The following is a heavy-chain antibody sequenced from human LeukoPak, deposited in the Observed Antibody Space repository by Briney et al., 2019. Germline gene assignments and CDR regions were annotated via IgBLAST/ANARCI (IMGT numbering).Heavy chain of an antibody. CDR3: ARDRPVAGSDAFAI. Sequence: ASVKVSCKASGYTFTSYYMHWVRQAPGQGLEWMVIINPSGGSTSYAQKFQGRVTMTRDTSTHTVYMELSSLRSEDTAVYYCARDRPVAGSDAFAICGQGTMVTVPS. CDR2: INPSGGST. CDR1: GYTFTSYY. J-gene: IGHJ3*02. V-gene: IGHV1-46*01. D-gene: IGHD6-19*01.